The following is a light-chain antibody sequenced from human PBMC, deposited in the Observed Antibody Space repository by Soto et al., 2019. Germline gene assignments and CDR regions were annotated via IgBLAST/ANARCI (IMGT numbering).Light chain of an antibody. Sequence: DIQMTQSPSSLSSSVGDIFTITCRASQSISSYLNWYQQKPGKAPKLLIYAASSLQSGVPSRFSGSGSGTDFTLTISSLQPEDFATYYCQQSYSTLGTFGQGTKVDIK. J-gene: IGKJ1*01. V-gene: IGKV1-39*01. CDR3: QQSYSTLGT. CDR1: QSISSY. CDR2: AAS.